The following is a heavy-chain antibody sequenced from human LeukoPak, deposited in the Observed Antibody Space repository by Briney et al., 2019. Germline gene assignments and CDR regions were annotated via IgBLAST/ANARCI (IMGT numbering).Heavy chain of an antibody. Sequence: SETLSLTCTVSGGSISSGDYYWSWVRQPPGKGLEWIGKIFHSGSTNYNPSLKSRVTISVDKSKNQFSLKLSSVTAADTAVYYCARGGFDIVVVPAANGDNWFDPWGQGTLVTVSS. CDR3: ARGGFDIVVVPAANGDNWFDP. D-gene: IGHD2-2*01. J-gene: IGHJ5*02. CDR2: IFHSGST. V-gene: IGHV4-39*07. CDR1: GGSISSGDYY.